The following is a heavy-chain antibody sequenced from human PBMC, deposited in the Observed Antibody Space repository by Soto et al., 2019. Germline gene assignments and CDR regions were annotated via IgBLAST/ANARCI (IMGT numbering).Heavy chain of an antibody. CDR1: GFTFSSYW. CDR2: IKEAGSEK. J-gene: IGHJ6*02. V-gene: IGHV3-7*02. D-gene: IGHD3-10*01. CDR3: AITMVWGPISDYYYGIDV. Sequence: PGGSLRLSCAASGFTFSSYWISWVRQAPGKGLEWVANIKEAGSEKYYVDSVKGRFTISRDNAKNSLYLQMNSLRAEDTAVYYCAITMVWGPISDYYYGIDVWGQGTTVTVSS.